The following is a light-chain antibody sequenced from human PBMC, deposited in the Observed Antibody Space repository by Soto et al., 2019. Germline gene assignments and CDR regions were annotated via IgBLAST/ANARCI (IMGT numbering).Light chain of an antibody. CDR1: QDIKSD. J-gene: IGKJ4*01. CDR2: PAS. Sequence: GDRVIITCRASQDIKSDLGWYQQKPGKAPDLLIWPASSLRSGVPSRFSGSGSGTDFTLTITNLQPEDFATYFCLQDNSYPLTFGGGTKVEIK. CDR3: LQDNSYPLT. V-gene: IGKV1-6*01.